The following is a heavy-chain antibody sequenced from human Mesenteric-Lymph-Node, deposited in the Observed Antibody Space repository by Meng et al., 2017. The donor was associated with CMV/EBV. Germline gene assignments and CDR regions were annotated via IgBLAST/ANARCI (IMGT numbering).Heavy chain of an antibody. CDR2: IYTSGST. CDR3: ARGKEQQRSPARKFDY. Sequence: ESLKISCAASGFTFNKAWMSWVRQGPGKGLEWIGRIYTSGSTNYNPSLKSRVTMSVDTSKNQFSLKLSSVTAADTAVYCCARGKEQQRSPARKFDYWGQGTLVTVSS. V-gene: IGHV4-59*10. J-gene: IGHJ4*02. D-gene: IGHD6-13*01. CDR1: GFTFNKAW.